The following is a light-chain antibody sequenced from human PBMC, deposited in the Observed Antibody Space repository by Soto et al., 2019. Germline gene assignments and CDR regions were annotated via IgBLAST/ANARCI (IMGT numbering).Light chain of an antibody. CDR3: QHYNSYSEA. Sequence: DIQMTQSTSTLSRSVGDRVTITCRASQTISSWLAWYQQKPGKAPKLLIYKASTLKSGVRSRFSGSGSGTEFTLTISSLQPEDFGTCYCQHYNSYSEAFGQGTKVDIK. J-gene: IGKJ1*01. CDR1: QTISSW. CDR2: KAS. V-gene: IGKV1-5*03.